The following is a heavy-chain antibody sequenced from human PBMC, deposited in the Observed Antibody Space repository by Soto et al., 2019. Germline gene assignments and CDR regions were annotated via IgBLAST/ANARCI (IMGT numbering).Heavy chain of an antibody. CDR2: IYWDDDK. D-gene: IGHD3-10*01. Sequence: QITLKESGPTLVKPTQTLTLTCTFSGFSFSTGGVGVGWFRQPPGKALEWLAVIYWDDDKRYSPSLKTRLTITKDTSKNRVVLKMTNMDPVDTGTYYCAHSPFFGDKLDYWGQGTLVTVSS. V-gene: IGHV2-5*02. CDR3: AHSPFFGDKLDY. CDR1: GFSFSTGGVG. J-gene: IGHJ4*02.